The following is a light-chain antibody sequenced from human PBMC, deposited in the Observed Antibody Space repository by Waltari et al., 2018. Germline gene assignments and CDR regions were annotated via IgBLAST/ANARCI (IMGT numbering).Light chain of an antibody. CDR1: SNDVGGYNL. V-gene: IGLV2-23*01. Sequence: QSALTQPPSVSGSPGQSVTISCTGTSNDVGGYNLFSWYQQYPGKAPKLMIYEGSKRPSGVSNRFSGSKSGNTASLTISGLQAEDEADYYCCSYAGSTTPHVFGAGTKVIV. CDR2: EGS. CDR3: CSYAGSTTPHV. J-gene: IGLJ1*01.